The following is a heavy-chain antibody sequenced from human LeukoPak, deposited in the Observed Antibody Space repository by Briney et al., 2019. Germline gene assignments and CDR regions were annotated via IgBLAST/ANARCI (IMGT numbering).Heavy chain of an antibody. J-gene: IGHJ4*02. CDR3: AKRGSYYDLDY. Sequence: GGSLRLSCAASGFTFSYYAMSWDRQAPGRGLEWVSVISDSGGDTSYADSVKGRFTISRDNSKNTLYLQMNSLRAEDTAVYYCAKRGSYYDLDYWGQGTLVTVSS. CDR2: ISDSGGDT. D-gene: IGHD1-26*01. CDR1: GFTFSYYA. V-gene: IGHV3-23*01.